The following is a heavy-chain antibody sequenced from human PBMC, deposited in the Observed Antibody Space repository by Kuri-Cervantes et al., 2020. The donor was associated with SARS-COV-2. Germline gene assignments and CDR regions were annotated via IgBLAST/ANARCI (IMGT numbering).Heavy chain of an antibody. CDR1: GGSISSGDYY. CDR2: IYYSGST. CDR3: ASGITDAFDI. J-gene: IGHJ3*02. V-gene: IGHV4-30-4*08. Sequence: LRLSCTVSGGSISSGDYYWSWIRQPPGKGLEWIGYIYYSGSTYYNPSLKSRVTISVDTSKNQFSLKLSSVTAADTAVYYCASGITDAFDIWGQGTMVTVSS.